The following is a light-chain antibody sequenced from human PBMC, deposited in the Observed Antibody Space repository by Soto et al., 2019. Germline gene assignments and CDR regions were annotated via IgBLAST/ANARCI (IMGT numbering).Light chain of an antibody. CDR3: QHRSIWPVS. J-gene: IGKJ5*01. CDR1: QSVGTY. V-gene: IGKV3-11*01. Sequence: EIVLTQSPATLSLSPGERATLSCRASQSVGTYLAWYQQKPGQSPRLLTFDVSNRATGIPARFSGSGSGTDFTLTISSLAPEDFGVYYCQHRSIWPVSFGQGTRLEIK. CDR2: DVS.